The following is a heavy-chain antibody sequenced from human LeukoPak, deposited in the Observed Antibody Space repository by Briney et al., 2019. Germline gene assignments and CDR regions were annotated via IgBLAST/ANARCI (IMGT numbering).Heavy chain of an antibody. Sequence: ASETLSLTCTVSGDSINNYYWSWIRQPAGKGLEWIGRMHPSGSTNYNPSLKSRLTVSLDTSKNQFFLKLTSVTAADTAIYYCARDGGSGWYDYWGQGTLVTVSS. CDR2: MHPSGST. D-gene: IGHD6-19*01. J-gene: IGHJ4*02. CDR3: ARDGGSGWYDY. CDR1: GDSINNYY. V-gene: IGHV4-4*07.